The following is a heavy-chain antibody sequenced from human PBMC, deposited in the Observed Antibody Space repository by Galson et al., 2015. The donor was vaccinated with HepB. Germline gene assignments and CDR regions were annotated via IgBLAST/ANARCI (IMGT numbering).Heavy chain of an antibody. J-gene: IGHJ5*02. V-gene: IGHV3-53*01. Sequence: SLRLSCAASGFTVSDNYVWWVRQAPGKGLEWVSLIYSDGTTDYTDSVKGRFTISRDHSRNTLYLQMNSLRVEDTAVYYCGRDIGPWGQGTLVTVSS. CDR2: IYSDGTT. D-gene: IGHD2-15*01. CDR1: GFTVSDNY. CDR3: GRDIGP.